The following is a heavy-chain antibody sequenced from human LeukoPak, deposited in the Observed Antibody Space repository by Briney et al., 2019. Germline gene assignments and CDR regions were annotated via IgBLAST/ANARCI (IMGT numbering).Heavy chain of an antibody. CDR1: GGSISSSSYY. CDR3: ARQDGVNWFDP. J-gene: IGHJ5*02. CDR2: IYYSGST. Sequence: NPTETLSLTCTVSGGSISSSSYYWGWIRQPPGKGLEWVGSIYYSGSTYYNPSLKSRVTISVDTSKNQFSLKLSSVTAADTAVYYCARQDGVNWFDPWGQGTLVTVSS. V-gene: IGHV4-39*01. D-gene: IGHD3-10*01.